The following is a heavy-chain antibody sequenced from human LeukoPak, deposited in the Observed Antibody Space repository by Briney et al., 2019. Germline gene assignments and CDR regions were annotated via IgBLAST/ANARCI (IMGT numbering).Heavy chain of an antibody. Sequence: GGSLRLSCAASGFTFSSYAMSWVRQAPGKGLEWVSGISGSGISTYYADSVKGRFTISRDNSKNTLYLQMNSLRAEDTAVYYCGKNRYSGSLSPFDIWGQGTMVTVSS. CDR2: ISGSGIST. D-gene: IGHD1-26*01. V-gene: IGHV3-23*01. CDR3: GKNRYSGSLSPFDI. CDR1: GFTFSSYA. J-gene: IGHJ3*02.